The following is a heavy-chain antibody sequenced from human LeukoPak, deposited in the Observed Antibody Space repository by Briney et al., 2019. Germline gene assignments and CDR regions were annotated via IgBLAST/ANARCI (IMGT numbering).Heavy chain of an antibody. CDR1: GFTFSNYA. Sequence: GGSLRLSCAASGFTFSNYAMTWVRQAPGKGREWVSGLTGNGRTTYYADSVKGRFTISRDNSNNTLYLQINSLRAEDTAVYYCAKVYGGYISHYYMDVWGKGTTVTVSS. CDR2: LTGNGRTT. V-gene: IGHV3-23*01. D-gene: IGHD5-12*01. J-gene: IGHJ6*03. CDR3: AKVYGGYISHYYMDV.